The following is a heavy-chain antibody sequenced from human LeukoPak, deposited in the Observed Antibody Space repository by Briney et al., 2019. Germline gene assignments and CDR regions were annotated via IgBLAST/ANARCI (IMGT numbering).Heavy chain of an antibody. V-gene: IGHV4-59*01. CDR1: GGSISSYY. CDR2: IYYSGST. D-gene: IGHD5/OR15-5a*01. Sequence: SETLSLTCTVSGGSISSYYWSWIRQPPGKGLEWIGYIYYSGSTKYNPSLKSRVTISVDTSKNQFSLKLSSVTAADTAVYYCVRDGYSVYDGLWGQGTLVTVSS. CDR3: VRDGYSVYDGL. J-gene: IGHJ4*02.